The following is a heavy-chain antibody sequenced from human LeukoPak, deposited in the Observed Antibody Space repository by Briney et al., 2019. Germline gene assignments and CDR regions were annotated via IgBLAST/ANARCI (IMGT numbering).Heavy chain of an antibody. Sequence: PSETLSLTCTVSGGSISSGGYYWSWIRQHPGKGLEWIGYIYYSGSTYYNPSLKSRVTISVDTSKNQFSLKLSSVTAADTAVYYCARGTVPAAPHNWLDPWGQGTLVTVSS. D-gene: IGHD2-2*01. V-gene: IGHV4-31*03. CDR3: ARGTVPAAPHNWLDP. J-gene: IGHJ5*02. CDR2: IYYSGST. CDR1: GGSISSGGYY.